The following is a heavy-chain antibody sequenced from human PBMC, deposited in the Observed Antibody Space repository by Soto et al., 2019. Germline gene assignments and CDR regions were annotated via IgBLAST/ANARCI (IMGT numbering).Heavy chain of an antibody. Sequence: GGSLRLSCAASGFTLSSYAMNWVRQAPGKGLEWVSGISDSGGSTYYADSVKGRFTISRDNSKDTLYLQVNSLRAEDTAVYYCEKAPGTYYFPYYFDYSGQGTPVTVYS. CDR3: EKAPGTYYFPYYFDY. CDR2: ISDSGGST. J-gene: IGHJ4*02. CDR1: GFTLSSYA. V-gene: IGHV3-23*01. D-gene: IGHD3-10*02.